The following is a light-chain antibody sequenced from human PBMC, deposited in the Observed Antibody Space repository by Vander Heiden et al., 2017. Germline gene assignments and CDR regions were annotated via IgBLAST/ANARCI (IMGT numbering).Light chain of an antibody. CDR3: QQYNSTPRT. V-gene: IGKV4-1*01. J-gene: IGKJ1*01. CDR1: HSVVYSSNNNNY. CDR2: CAA. Sequence: DIVLTQPPDSLAVSLGEWATSNGKSSHSVVYSSNNNNYLAWYQKEPGQPHNLLIYCAATRESVVPDRFSGSGSGTYFTLTISSLQAEDVAFYYCQQYNSTPRTFGQGTKVEI.